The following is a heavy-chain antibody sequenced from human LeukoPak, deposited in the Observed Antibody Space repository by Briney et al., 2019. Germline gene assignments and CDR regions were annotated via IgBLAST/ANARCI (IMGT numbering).Heavy chain of an antibody. D-gene: IGHD4-11*01. CDR1: GYTLTELS. CDR2: FDPEDGET. CDR3: AISEVTTAPTVGNYYYYYYYMDV. Sequence: ASVKVSCKVSGYTLTELSMHWVRQAPGKGLEWMGGFDPEDGETIYAQKFQGRVTMTEDTSTDTAYMELSSLRSEDTAVYYCAISEVTTAPTVGNYYYYYYYMDVWGKGTTVTVSS. J-gene: IGHJ6*03. V-gene: IGHV1-24*01.